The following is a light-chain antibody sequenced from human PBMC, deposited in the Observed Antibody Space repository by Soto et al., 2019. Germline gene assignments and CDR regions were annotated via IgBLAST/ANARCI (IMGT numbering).Light chain of an antibody. J-gene: IGKJ4*01. CDR1: QSISNF. V-gene: IGKV1-39*01. CDR3: HQTFTPPLT. Sequence: DIEMTQSPSSLSASVGDSVTITFRASQSISNFLTWYRKSPGRAPELLIYAASTLQSGVPSRFSGSGSGTDFTLTIRSLQPEDFATYWCHQTFTPPLTFGGGTKVEI. CDR2: AAS.